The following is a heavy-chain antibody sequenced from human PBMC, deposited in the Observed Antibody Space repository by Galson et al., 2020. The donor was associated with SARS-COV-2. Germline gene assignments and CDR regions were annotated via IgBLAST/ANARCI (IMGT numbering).Heavy chain of an antibody. CDR2: IKGDGSET. Sequence: GGSLRLSCDVSGFTFNDSWMSWFRQAPGKGLEWVANIKGDGSETNYADFVKGRFSISRDNAANSLYLQMNSLRVEDSAVYYCSREGWQGGYWGQGTRVTVSS. V-gene: IGHV3-7*01. CDR1: GFTFNDSW. D-gene: IGHD6-19*01. CDR3: SREGWQGGY. J-gene: IGHJ4*02.